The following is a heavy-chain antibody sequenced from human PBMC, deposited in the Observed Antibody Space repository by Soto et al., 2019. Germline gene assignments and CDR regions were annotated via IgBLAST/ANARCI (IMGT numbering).Heavy chain of an antibody. CDR3: TTAAGNEAIHYYYYGMDV. J-gene: IGHJ6*02. CDR2: IKSKTDGGTT. D-gene: IGHD1-1*01. Sequence: PGGSLRLSCEASGFTFSNGWMSWVRRAPGKGLEWVGRIKSKTDGGTTDYAAPVKGRFTISRDDSKNTLYLQMNSLKTEDTAVYYCTTAAGNEAIHYYYYGMDVWGQGTTVTVSS. CDR1: GFTFSNGW. V-gene: IGHV3-15*01.